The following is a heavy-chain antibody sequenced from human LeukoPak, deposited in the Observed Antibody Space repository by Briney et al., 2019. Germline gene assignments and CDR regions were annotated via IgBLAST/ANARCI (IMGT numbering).Heavy chain of an antibody. CDR3: ARRTTVTIPFGY. J-gene: IGHJ4*02. D-gene: IGHD4-11*01. V-gene: IGHV4-34*01. CDR1: GGSFSGYY. Sequence: SETLSLTCAVYGGSFSGYYWSWIRQPPGKGLEWIGEINHSGSTNYNPALKSRVTISVDKSKNQFSLKLSSVTAADTAVFYCARRTTVTIPFGYWGQGTLVTVSS. CDR2: INHSGST.